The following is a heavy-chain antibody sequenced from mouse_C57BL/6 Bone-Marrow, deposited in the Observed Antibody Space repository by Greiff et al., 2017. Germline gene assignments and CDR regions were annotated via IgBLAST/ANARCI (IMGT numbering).Heavy chain of an antibody. J-gene: IGHJ1*03. CDR2: IYPGSGST. V-gene: IGHV1-55*01. CDR1: ASPFTSYW. D-gene: IGHD2-5*01. CDR3: ARPYYSNYWYFDV. Sequence: QVQLQQPGAKLVKPGASGRMSCKASASPFTSYWITWVKRRPGQGLEWIGDIYPGSGSTNYNEKFKSKATLTVDTSSSTAYMQLSSLTSEDSAVYYCARPYYSNYWYFDVWGTGTTVTVSS.